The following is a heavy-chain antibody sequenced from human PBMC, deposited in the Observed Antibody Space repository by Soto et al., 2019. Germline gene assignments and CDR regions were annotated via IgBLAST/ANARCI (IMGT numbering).Heavy chain of an antibody. D-gene: IGHD4-17*01. CDR2: ISAYNGNT. CDR1: GYTFTSYG. CDR3: ARVGWGYGDHAPSFDY. J-gene: IGHJ4*02. V-gene: IGHV1-18*01. Sequence: SVKVSCKASGYTFTSYGISWVRQAPGQGLEWMGWISAYNGNTNYAQKLQGRVTMTTDTSTSTAYRELRSLRSDDTAVYYCARVGWGYGDHAPSFDYWGQGTLVTVSS.